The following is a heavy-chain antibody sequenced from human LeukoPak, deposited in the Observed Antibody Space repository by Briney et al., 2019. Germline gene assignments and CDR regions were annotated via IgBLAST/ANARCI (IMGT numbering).Heavy chain of an antibody. D-gene: IGHD3-3*01. CDR3: ARALLNVFGVVWEDRYYYYMDV. CDR1: GGTFSGYH. CDR2: IDHGGST. V-gene: IGHV4-34*01. Sequence: SETLSLTCAVYGGTFSGYHWSWIRQPPGKGLEWIGEIDHGGSTNDNPSLKSRVTISVDTSKTQVSLKLSSVTVAETAVYYCARALLNVFGVVWEDRYYYYMDVWGKGTTVTVSS. J-gene: IGHJ6*03.